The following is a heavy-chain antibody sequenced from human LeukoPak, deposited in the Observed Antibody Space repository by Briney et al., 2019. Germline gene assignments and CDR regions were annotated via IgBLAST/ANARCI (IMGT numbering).Heavy chain of an antibody. CDR2: ISGSGGST. D-gene: IGHD2-2*01. CDR3: ASLMGYCSSTSCQNFDY. Sequence: PGGSLRLSCAASGFTFSSYAMSWVRQAPGKGLEWVSAISGSGGSTYYADSVKGRFTTSRDDYKNTLYLQMNSLRAEDTAVYYCASLMGYCSSTSCQNFDYWGQGTLVTVSS. V-gene: IGHV3-23*01. J-gene: IGHJ4*02. CDR1: GFTFSSYA.